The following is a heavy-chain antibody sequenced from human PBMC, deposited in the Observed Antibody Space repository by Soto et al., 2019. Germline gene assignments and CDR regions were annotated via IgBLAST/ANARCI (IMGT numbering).Heavy chain of an antibody. D-gene: IGHD6-13*01. CDR1: GFTFSSYA. CDR2: ISYDGSNK. CDR3: ARDGWGQAAGTVDY. J-gene: IGHJ4*02. Sequence: GGSLRLSCAASGFTFSSYAMHWVRQAPGKGLEWVAVISYDGSNKYYADSVKGRFTISRDNSKNTLYLQMNSLRAEDTAVYYCARDGWGQAAGTVDYWGQGTLVTVSS. V-gene: IGHV3-30-3*01.